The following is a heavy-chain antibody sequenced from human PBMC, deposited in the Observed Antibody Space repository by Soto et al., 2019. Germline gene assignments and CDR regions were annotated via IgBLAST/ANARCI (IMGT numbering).Heavy chain of an antibody. V-gene: IGHV3-33*01. CDR3: ARWGCSGGSCYSGVIDY. CDR2: IWYDGSNK. CDR1: GFTFSSYG. Sequence: QVQLVESGGGVVQPGRSLRLSCAASGFTFSSYGMHWVRQAPGKGLEWVAVIWYDGSNKYYADSVKGRFTISRDNSKNTLYLQMNSLRAEDTAVYYCARWGCSGGSCYSGVIDYWGQGTLVTVSS. D-gene: IGHD2-15*01. J-gene: IGHJ4*02.